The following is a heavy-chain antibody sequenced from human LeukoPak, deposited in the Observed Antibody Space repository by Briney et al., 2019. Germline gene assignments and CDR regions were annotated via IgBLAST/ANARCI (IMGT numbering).Heavy chain of an antibody. CDR1: DFSISSGYY. CDR3: ARDSRYYYTDV. CDR2: IHYSGTT. V-gene: IGHV4-38-2*01. Sequence: SETLSLTCAVSDFSISSGYYWGWIRQPLGKGLEWLATIHYSGTTYYNPSLKSRLTISVDTYKNQFSLNLISVTAADTAVYYCARDSRYYYTDVWGKGTTVTVSS. D-gene: IGHD3-22*01. J-gene: IGHJ6*03.